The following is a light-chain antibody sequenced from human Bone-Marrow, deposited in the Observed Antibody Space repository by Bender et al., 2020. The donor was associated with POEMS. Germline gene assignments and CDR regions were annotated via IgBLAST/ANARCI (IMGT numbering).Light chain of an antibody. V-gene: IGLV1-44*01. CDR2: GND. J-gene: IGLJ3*02. CDR3: TAWDGILNRCV. Sequence: SVLTQPPSASGTPGQRVTISCSGSSSNIGGNAVNWWQQLPGTAPKLLIYGNDQRPSGVLARFSASNSGTSASLAISGLQSEDEADYYCTAWDGILNRCVFGGGTELTVL. CDR1: SSNIGGNA.